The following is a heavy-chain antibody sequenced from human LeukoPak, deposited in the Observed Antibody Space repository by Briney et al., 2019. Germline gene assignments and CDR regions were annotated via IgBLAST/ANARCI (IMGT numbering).Heavy chain of an antibody. CDR1: GFTVSSNS. Sequence: GGSLRLSCTVSGFTVSSNSMSWVRQAPGKGLEWVSFIYSSVTHYSDSVKGRFTISRDNSKNTLFLQMNSLRAEDTAVYYCVRTKITVAGTSADDYWGQGTLVTVSS. J-gene: IGHJ4*02. D-gene: IGHD6-19*01. CDR3: VRTKITVAGTSADDY. CDR2: IYSSVT. V-gene: IGHV3-53*01.